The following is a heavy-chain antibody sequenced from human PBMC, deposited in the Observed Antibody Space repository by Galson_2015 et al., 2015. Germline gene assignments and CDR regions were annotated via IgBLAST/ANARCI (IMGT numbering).Heavy chain of an antibody. CDR2: ISAYNGNT. V-gene: IGHV1-18*01. D-gene: IGHD6-19*01. CDR3: AREYSSGWSH. Sequence: LVMAACKALGSSFNISGNCWLRQVPGQGLEWMGWISAYNGNTNYAQKLQGRVTITTDTSTSTAYMELRSLRSDDTAVYYCAREYSSGWSHWGQGTLVTVSS. J-gene: IGHJ4*02. CDR1: GSSFNISG.